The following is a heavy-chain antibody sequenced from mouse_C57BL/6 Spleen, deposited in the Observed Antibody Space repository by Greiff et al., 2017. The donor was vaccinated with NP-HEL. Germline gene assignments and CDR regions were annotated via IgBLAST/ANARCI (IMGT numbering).Heavy chain of an antibody. CDR2: ISGGGGNT. J-gene: IGHJ3*01. V-gene: IGHV5-9*01. CDR1: GFTFSSYT. Sequence: DVHLVESGGGLVKPGGSLKLSCAASGFTFSSYTMSWVRQTPEKRLEWVATISGGGGNTYYPDSVKGRFTISRDNAKNTLYLQMSSLRSEDTALYYCARHESFAYWGQGTLVTVSA. CDR3: ARHESFAY.